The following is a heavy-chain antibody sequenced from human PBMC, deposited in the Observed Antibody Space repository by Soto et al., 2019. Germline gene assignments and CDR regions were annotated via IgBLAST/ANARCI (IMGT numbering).Heavy chain of an antibody. Sequence: GGSLRLSCAASGFTFSDYQMSWIRQAPGKGLEWVSYISSSGDITYYADSVKGRFTISRDNAKNSLYLQMNSLRAEDAAVYYCARDLGYYASSGYFDYWGQGTL. CDR3: ARDLGYYASSGYFDY. CDR1: GFTFSDYQ. J-gene: IGHJ4*02. V-gene: IGHV3-11*01. CDR2: ISSSGDIT. D-gene: IGHD3-22*01.